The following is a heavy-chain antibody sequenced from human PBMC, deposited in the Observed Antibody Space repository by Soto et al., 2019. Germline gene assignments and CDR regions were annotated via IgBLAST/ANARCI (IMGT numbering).Heavy chain of an antibody. CDR3: ASWSIAVDEDYYYGMDV. Sequence: PSQTLSLTCAISGDSVSSNSAAWNWIRQSPSRGLEWLGRTYYRSKWYNDYAVSVKSRITINPDTSKNQFSLQLNSVTPEDTAVYYCASWSIAVDEDYYYGMDVWGQGTTVTVSS. D-gene: IGHD6-19*01. CDR2: TYYRSKWYN. J-gene: IGHJ6*02. V-gene: IGHV6-1*01. CDR1: GDSVSSNSAA.